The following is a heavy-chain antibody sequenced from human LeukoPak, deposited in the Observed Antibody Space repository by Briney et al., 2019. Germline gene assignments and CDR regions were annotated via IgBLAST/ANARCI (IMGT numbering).Heavy chain of an antibody. CDR1: GFTFSSYA. Sequence: PGGSLRLSCAASGFTFSSYAMSWVRQAPGKGLEWVSAISGSGGETYYADSVKGRFTISRDNSENTLSLQMNSLRAEDTAVYYCAKRRYCSGASCRLFDFWCQGTLVTVSS. CDR3: AKRRYCSGASCRLFDF. V-gene: IGHV3-23*01. CDR2: ISGSGGET. D-gene: IGHD2-15*01. J-gene: IGHJ4*02.